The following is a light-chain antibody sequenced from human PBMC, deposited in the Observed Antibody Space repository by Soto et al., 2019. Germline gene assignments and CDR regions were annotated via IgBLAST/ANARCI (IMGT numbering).Light chain of an antibody. J-gene: IGLJ2*01. CDR1: SSDVGGYNY. Sequence: QSALTQPASVSGSPGQSITISCTGTSSDVGGYNYVSWYQQHPGKAPKLMIYDVSNRPSGVSNRLSGSKYGNTDYLTISGLQAEDEADYYCSSYTSSSTLVFVGGTKLTVL. V-gene: IGLV2-14*01. CDR2: DVS. CDR3: SSYTSSSTLV.